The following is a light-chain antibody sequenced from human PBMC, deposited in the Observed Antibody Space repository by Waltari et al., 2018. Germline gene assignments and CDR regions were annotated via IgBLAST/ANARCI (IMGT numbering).Light chain of an antibody. V-gene: IGKV3-20*01. Sequence: EVVLTQSPGTLSLSPGERATLFCRASQSISRYLVWYQQRPGKAPRLLIYGASIRAAGIPDRFSGSGSGTDFTLSISRLEPEDFAGYYCQNRERLPATFGQGTRVEIK. CDR3: QNRERLPAT. J-gene: IGKJ1*01. CDR1: QSISRY. CDR2: GAS.